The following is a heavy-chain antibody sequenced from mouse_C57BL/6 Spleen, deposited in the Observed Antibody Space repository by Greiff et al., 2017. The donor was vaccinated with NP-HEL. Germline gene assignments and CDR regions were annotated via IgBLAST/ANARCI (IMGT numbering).Heavy chain of an antibody. V-gene: IGHV1-80*01. CDR3: ARSGNRGYFDY. D-gene: IGHD3-1*01. CDR2: IYPGDGDT. J-gene: IGHJ2*01. Sequence: QVQLKQSGAELVKPGASVKISCKASGYAFSSYWMNWVKQRPGKGLEWIGQIYPGDGDTNYNGKFKGKATLTADKSSSTAYMQLSSLTSEDSAVYFCARSGNRGYFDYWGQGTTLTVSS. CDR1: GYAFSSYW.